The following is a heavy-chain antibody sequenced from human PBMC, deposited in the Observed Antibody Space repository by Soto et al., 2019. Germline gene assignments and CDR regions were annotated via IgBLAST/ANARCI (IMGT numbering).Heavy chain of an antibody. D-gene: IGHD5-18*01. J-gene: IGHJ5*02. V-gene: IGHV3-33*01. Sequence: QVQLVESGGGVVQPGRSLRLSSAASVFTFSSYGMHWVRQAPGKGLEWVAVIWSDGSNKYYADSVKGRFTISRDNSKNTVYLQMNSLRAEDTAVYYCARDLPTAMVTFWFDPWGQGTLVTVSS. CDR2: IWSDGSNK. CDR3: ARDLPTAMVTFWFDP. CDR1: VFTFSSYG.